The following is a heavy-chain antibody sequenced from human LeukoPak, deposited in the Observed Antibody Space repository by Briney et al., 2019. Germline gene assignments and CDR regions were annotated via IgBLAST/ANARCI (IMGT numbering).Heavy chain of an antibody. V-gene: IGHV4-59*01. Sequence: PSESLSLTCTVSGGSISIYYWSWIRQPPGKGLEWIGYIYYSGSTNYNPPLKSRVTISVDTSKNQFSLKMSSVTAADTAVYYCARSRDQQFDYWGQGTLVTVSS. CDR3: ARSRDQQFDY. J-gene: IGHJ4*02. CDR1: GGSISIYY. D-gene: IGHD4-11*01. CDR2: IYYSGST.